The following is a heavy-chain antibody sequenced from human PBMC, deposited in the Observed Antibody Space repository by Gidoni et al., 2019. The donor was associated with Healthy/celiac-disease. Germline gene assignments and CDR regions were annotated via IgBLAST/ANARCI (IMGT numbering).Heavy chain of an antibody. D-gene: IGHD3-3*01. CDR2: INAGNGNT. Sequence: QVQLVQSGAEVKKPGASVKVSCKASGYTFTSSAMHWVRQAPGQRLEWMGWINAGNGNTKYSQKFQGRVTITRDTSASTAYMELSSLRSEDTAVYYCARARVVIIYSGYYGMDVWGQGTTVTVSS. CDR3: ARARVVIIYSGYYGMDV. J-gene: IGHJ6*02. V-gene: IGHV1-3*01. CDR1: GYTFTSSA.